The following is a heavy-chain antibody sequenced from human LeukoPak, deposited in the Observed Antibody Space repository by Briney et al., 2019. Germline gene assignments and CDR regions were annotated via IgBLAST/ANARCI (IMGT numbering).Heavy chain of an antibody. V-gene: IGHV1-18*04. CDR3: ARDSVVRGDYPDYYYYGMDV. D-gene: IGHD3-10*01. CDR2: ISGYNGNT. J-gene: IGHJ6*02. Sequence: ASVKVSCKASGYTFTSYYMHWVRQAPGQGLEWMGWISGYNGNTNYAQKLQGRVTMTTDTSTSTAYMELRSLRSDDTAVYYCARDSVVRGDYPDYYYYGMDVWGQGTTVTVSS. CDR1: GYTFTSYY.